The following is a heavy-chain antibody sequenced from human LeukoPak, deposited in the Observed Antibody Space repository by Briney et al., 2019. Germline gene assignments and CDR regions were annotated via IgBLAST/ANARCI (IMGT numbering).Heavy chain of an antibody. V-gene: IGHV3-64*01. CDR3: ARWGSTRCYDF. Sequence: PGGSLRLSCAVSGFSFSSYALHWVRQAPGKGLEYVSAISTNGGSTYYANSVKGRFAISRDNSKNTLYLQMGSLRAEDMAVYYCARWGSTRCYDFWGQGTLVTVSS. CDR2: ISTNGGST. CDR1: GFSFSSYA. D-gene: IGHD2-2*01. J-gene: IGHJ4*02.